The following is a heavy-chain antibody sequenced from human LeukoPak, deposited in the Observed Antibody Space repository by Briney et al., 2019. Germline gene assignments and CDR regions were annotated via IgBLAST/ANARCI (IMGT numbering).Heavy chain of an antibody. CDR1: GGSFSGYY. J-gene: IGHJ4*02. V-gene: IGHV4-34*12. CDR3: ARTSAYSSDWPFGY. D-gene: IGHD6-19*01. CDR2: IIHSGRT. Sequence: SEPLSLTCAVYGGSFSGYYWHWIRDPPRKGLEWVGEIIHSGRTKYNSSLKSRVTRSVDTSEKQFSLKPSSVTAADTAVYYGARTSAYSSDWPFGYWGQGTLVTVSS.